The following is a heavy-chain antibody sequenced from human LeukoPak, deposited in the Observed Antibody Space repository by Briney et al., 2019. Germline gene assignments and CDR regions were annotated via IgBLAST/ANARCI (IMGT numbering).Heavy chain of an antibody. V-gene: IGHV4-59*01. D-gene: IGHD1-1*01. CDR2: IYYSGST. CDR1: GGSISSYY. Sequence: SETLSLTCTVSGGSISSYYWSWIRQPPGKGLEWIGYIYYSGSTNYNPSLKSRVTISVDTSKNQFSLKLSSVTAADTAVYYCARTKWERHAFDIWGQGTMVTVSS. CDR3: ARTKWERHAFDI. J-gene: IGHJ3*02.